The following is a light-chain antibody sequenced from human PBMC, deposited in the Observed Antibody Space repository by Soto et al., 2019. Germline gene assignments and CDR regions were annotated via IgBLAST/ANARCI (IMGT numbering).Light chain of an antibody. Sequence: QSVLTKPASGSRSPVQSSPISCTGTSSDVGAYDYVSWYQQHPDKAPKLMIYEVSDRPSGVSYRFSGSKSVNTATLTISGFQAEDEAGYYCSAYATRSTRVFGTGTKVTV. J-gene: IGLJ1*01. CDR1: SSDVGAYDY. CDR2: EVS. V-gene: IGLV2-14*03. CDR3: SAYATRSTRV.